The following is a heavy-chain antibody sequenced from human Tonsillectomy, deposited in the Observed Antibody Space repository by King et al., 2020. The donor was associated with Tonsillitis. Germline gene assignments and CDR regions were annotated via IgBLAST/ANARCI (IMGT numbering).Heavy chain of an antibody. Sequence: VQLVESGGGLVKPGGSLRLSCAASGFTFSDAWMSWVRQAPGKGLEWVGRIKSKTDGGTTDYAAPAKGRYTISRDDSENMLYLQMNSLETEDTAVYYCTTLRKYTNDWYWGYWGQGILVTVSS. CDR1: GFTFSDAW. CDR2: IKSKTDGGTT. CDR3: TTLRKYTNDWYWGY. D-gene: IGHD2-8*02. V-gene: IGHV3-15*01. J-gene: IGHJ4*02.